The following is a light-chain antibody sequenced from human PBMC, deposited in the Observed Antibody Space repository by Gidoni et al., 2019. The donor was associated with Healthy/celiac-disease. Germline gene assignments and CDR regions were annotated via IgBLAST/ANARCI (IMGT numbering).Light chain of an antibody. CDR2: DAS. V-gene: IGKV3-11*01. CDR3: QQRSSWPPD. J-gene: IGKJ4*01. CDR1: QSVSSY. Sequence: EILLTQSPATLSLSPGERATLSCRASQSVSSYLAWYQQKPGQAPRLLIHDASNRATGIPARFSGSGSGTDVTLTISSLEPEDFAVYYCQQRSSWPPDFGGGTKVEIK.